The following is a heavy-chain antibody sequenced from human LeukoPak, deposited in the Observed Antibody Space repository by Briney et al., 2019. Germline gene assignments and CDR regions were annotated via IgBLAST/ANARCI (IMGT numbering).Heavy chain of an antibody. CDR1: GGSFSGYY. CDR3: ARLSGYCSSTSCYAGARRDFDY. CDR2: IYYSGST. J-gene: IGHJ4*02. Sequence: SETLSLTCAVYGGSFSGYYWSWIRQPPGKGLEWIGYIYYSGSTNYNPSLKSRVTISVDTSKNQFSLKLGSVTAADTAVYYCARLSGYCSSTSCYAGARRDFDYWGQGTLVTVSS. V-gene: IGHV4-59*01. D-gene: IGHD2-2*01.